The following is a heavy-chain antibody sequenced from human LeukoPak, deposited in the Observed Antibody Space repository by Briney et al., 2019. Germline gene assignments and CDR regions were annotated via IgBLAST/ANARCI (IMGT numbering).Heavy chain of an antibody. J-gene: IGHJ6*02. CDR1: GYTFTSYG. CDR2: ISAYNGNT. CDR3: ARGYYGSGSYSYGMDV. Sequence: ASVKVSCKASGYTFTSYGISWVRQAPGQGLEWMGWISAYNGNTNYAQKLQGRVTMTTDTSTSTAYMELRSLRSDDTAVYYCARGYYGSGSYSYGMDVWGQGTTVTVSS. V-gene: IGHV1-18*01. D-gene: IGHD3-10*01.